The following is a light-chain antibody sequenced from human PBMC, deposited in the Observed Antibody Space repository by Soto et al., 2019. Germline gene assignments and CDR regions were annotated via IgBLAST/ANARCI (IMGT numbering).Light chain of an antibody. CDR1: QSVSSSF. CDR2: GAS. V-gene: IGKV3-20*01. Sequence: VLTQSPCTLSLYPGERATLSCRASQSVSSSFLAWYQQKPGQAPRLLIYGASSRATGIPDRFSGSGSGTDFTLTISRLEPEDFAVYYCHQYGSSPATFAQGTKVDIK. J-gene: IGKJ1*01. CDR3: HQYGSSPAT.